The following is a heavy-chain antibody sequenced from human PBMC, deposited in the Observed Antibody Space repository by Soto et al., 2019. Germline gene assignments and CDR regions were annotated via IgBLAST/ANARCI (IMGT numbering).Heavy chain of an antibody. CDR1: GFTFSSYG. V-gene: IGHV3-30*18. J-gene: IGHJ4*02. Sequence: GGSLRLSCAASGFTFSSYGMHWVRQAPGKGLEWVAVISYDGSNKYYADSVKGRFTISRDNSKNTLYLQMNSLRAEDTAVYYCAKATGWIAATPVDYWGQGTLVTVSS. CDR3: AKATGWIAATPVDY. D-gene: IGHD2-15*01. CDR2: ISYDGSNK.